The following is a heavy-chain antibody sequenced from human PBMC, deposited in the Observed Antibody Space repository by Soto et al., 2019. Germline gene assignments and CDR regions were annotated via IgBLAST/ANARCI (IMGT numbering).Heavy chain of an antibody. J-gene: IGHJ3*02. Sequence: GESLKISCKESGHRFISYWIGWVRQMPGKGLEWMGIINLGDSDTRYSPSFQGQVTISADKSINTAYLQWSTLKASDSAMYYCVRQNLKLWERGPDDAYDIWGQGTLVTVSS. CDR3: VRQNLKLWERGPDDAYDI. V-gene: IGHV5-51*01. CDR1: GHRFISYW. D-gene: IGHD3-16*01. CDR2: INLGDSDT.